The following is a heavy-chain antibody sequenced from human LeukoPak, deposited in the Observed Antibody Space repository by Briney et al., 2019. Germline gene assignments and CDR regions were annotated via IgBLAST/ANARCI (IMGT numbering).Heavy chain of an antibody. CDR3: ARRGPSDYALYYFDY. J-gene: IGHJ4*02. Sequence: GGSLRLSCEASGFTFSAYWMSWVPQAPGKGLVWGANIKKDGSEKYYVDSVKGRFTISRDNAKNSLYLQMNSLRAEDRAVYYCARRGPSDYALYYFDYWGQGTLVTVST. V-gene: IGHV3-7*02. D-gene: IGHD4-17*01. CDR1: GFTFSAYW. CDR2: IKKDGSEK.